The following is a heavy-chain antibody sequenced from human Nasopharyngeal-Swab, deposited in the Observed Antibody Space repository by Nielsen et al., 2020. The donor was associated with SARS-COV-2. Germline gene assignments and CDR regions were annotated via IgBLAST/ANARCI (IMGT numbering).Heavy chain of an antibody. D-gene: IGHD3-9*01. CDR2: ISDDNTI. V-gene: IGHV3-48*02. Sequence: RGSLRLSCEASGFIFNTYGMNWVRQAPGKGLEWISYISDDNTIFYADSVKGRFTISRDNAKNSLDLQMNSLRDEDTAVYYCSRDLELLTNYYALDYWGQGTLVTVSS. CDR1: GFIFNTYG. CDR3: SRDLELLTNYYALDY. J-gene: IGHJ4*02.